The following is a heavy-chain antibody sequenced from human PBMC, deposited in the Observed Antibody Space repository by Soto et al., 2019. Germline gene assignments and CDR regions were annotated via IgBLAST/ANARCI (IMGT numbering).Heavy chain of an antibody. CDR3: ARYCAGNACYSRHYYAMDV. J-gene: IGHJ6*02. CDR2: ISPYNGNT. V-gene: IGHV1-18*01. CDR1: GYTFRNYI. Sequence: QVQLVQSAGEVKKPGASAIVSCQASGYTFRNYIIAWLRQAPGQGLEWMGWISPYNGNTNYARQFRGRVTLTTDTSTSAAYLELRNLGSDDAATYYCARYCAGNACYSRHYYAMDVGVQGTTVSVSS. D-gene: IGHD2-21*02.